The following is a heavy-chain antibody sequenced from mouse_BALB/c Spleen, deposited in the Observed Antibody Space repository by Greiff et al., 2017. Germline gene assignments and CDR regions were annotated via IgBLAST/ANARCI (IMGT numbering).Heavy chain of an antibody. Sequence: QVTLKVSGPGILQPSQTLSLTCSFSGFSLSTSGMGVSWIRQPSGKGLEWLAHIYWDDDKRYNPSLKSRLTISKDTSRNQVFLKITSVDTADTATYYCARRAYGSSYDYYAMDYWGQGTSVTVSS. CDR2: IYWDDDK. CDR1: GFSLSTSGMG. V-gene: IGHV8-12*01. J-gene: IGHJ4*01. D-gene: IGHD1-1*01. CDR3: ARRAYGSSYDYYAMDY.